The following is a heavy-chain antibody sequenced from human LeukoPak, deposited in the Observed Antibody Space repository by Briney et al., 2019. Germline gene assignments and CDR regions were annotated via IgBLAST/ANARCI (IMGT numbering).Heavy chain of an antibody. D-gene: IGHD3-10*01. V-gene: IGHV3-64D*06. Sequence: GGSLRLSCAASGFTFSSYAMHWVRQAPGKGLEYVSGISSNGGSTYYADSVKGRFTISRDNSKNTLYLQMSSLRAEDTAVYYCVKDSGDYYGSGSSMWYYYYGMDVWGQGTTVTVTS. CDR2: ISSNGGST. J-gene: IGHJ6*02. CDR3: VKDSGDYYGSGSSMWYYYYGMDV. CDR1: GFTFSSYA.